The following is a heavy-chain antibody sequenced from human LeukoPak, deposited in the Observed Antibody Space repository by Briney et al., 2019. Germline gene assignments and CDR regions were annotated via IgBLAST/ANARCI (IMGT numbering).Heavy chain of an antibody. Sequence: PGGSLRLSCAASGFTFSSYAMHWVRQAPGKGLEWVAVISYDGSNKYYADSVKGRFTISRDNSKNTLYLQMNSLRAEDTAVYYCARERSGSMDYFDYWGQGTLVTVSS. CDR1: GFTFSSYA. D-gene: IGHD3-10*01. V-gene: IGHV3-30-3*01. CDR3: ARERSGSMDYFDY. CDR2: ISYDGSNK. J-gene: IGHJ4*02.